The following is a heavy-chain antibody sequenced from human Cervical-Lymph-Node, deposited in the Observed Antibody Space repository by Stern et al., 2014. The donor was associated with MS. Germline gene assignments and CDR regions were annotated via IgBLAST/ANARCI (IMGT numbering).Heavy chain of an antibody. CDR3: ASSVGELTPEAV. D-gene: IGHD3-10*01. CDR1: GGTFSSYA. Sequence: QVQLVQSGAEVKKPGSSVRVSCKASGGTFSSYAISWGRQAPGQGLEWMGGIIPMFGTANYAQKFQGRVTITADDSTTTAYMEVSSLRSEDTAVYYCASSVGELTPEAVWGQGTTVTVFS. CDR2: IIPMFGTA. V-gene: IGHV1-69*01. J-gene: IGHJ6*02.